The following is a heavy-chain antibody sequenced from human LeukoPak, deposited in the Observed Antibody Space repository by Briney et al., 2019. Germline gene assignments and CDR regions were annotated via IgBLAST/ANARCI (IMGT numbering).Heavy chain of an antibody. D-gene: IGHD2-2*01. CDR1: GGSISSSNYY. Sequence: SETLSLTCTVSGGSISSSNYYWGWIRQPPGKGLEWIGSIYHSGSTYYNPSLKSRVTISVDTSKNQFSPKLSSVTAADTAVYYCARDAVVPASLLDYWGQGTLVTVSS. CDR2: IYHSGST. J-gene: IGHJ4*02. V-gene: IGHV4-39*07. CDR3: ARDAVVPASLLDY.